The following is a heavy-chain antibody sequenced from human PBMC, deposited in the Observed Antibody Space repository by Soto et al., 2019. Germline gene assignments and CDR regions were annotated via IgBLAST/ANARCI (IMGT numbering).Heavy chain of an antibody. J-gene: IGHJ5*02. CDR3: TRAVRVDP. D-gene: IGHD2-2*01. Sequence: GGSLRLSCTPSGFNFGDYAMSWFRQAPGKGLDWVCFIRSKAYGGTTEYAASVRGRFTISRDDSKIIAYLQMNSLKAEDTAVYYCTRAVRVDPWGQGTLVTVSS. CDR2: IRSKAYGGTT. CDR1: GFNFGDYA. V-gene: IGHV3-49*03.